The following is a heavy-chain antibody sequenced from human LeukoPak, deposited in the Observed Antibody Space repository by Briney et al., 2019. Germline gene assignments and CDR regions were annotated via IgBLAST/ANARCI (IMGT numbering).Heavy chain of an antibody. CDR1: GGSISSGGYY. CDR3: ARAGGSGSYLPPHFDY. D-gene: IGHD3-10*01. V-gene: IGHV4-31*03. CDR2: IYYSGST. Sequence: PSETLSLTCTVSGGSISSGGYYWSWIRQHPGKGLEWIGYIYYSGSTYYNPSLKSRVTISVDTSKNQFSLKLSSVTAADTAVYYCARAGGSGSYLPPHFDYWGQGTLVTVSS. J-gene: IGHJ4*02.